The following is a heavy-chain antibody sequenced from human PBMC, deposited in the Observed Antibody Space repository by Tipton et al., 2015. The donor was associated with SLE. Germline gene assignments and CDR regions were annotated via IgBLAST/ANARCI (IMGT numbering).Heavy chain of an antibody. V-gene: IGHV3-30*04. CDR1: GFTFSSYA. CDR2: ISYDGSKK. Sequence: SLRLSCAASGFTFSSYAMHWVRQAPGKGLEWVAVISYDGSKKYYADSVKGRFTISRDNSKNTLYLQMNSLRAEDTAVYYCARELTPYYGMDVWGQGTTVTVSS. CDR3: ARELTPYYGMDV. J-gene: IGHJ6*02.